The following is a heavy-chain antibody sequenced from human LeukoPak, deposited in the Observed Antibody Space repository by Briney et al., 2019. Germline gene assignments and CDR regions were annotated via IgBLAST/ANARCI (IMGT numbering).Heavy chain of an antibody. CDR3: ANGEFDY. J-gene: IGHJ4*02. V-gene: IGHV3-53*01. CDR2: FYKGGNT. CDR1: GFTVSSNY. D-gene: IGHD3-10*01. Sequence: AGGSLRLSCAASGFTVSSNYMSWVRQAPGKGLEWVSVFYKGGNTYYADSVKGRFTISRDNSKNTLYLQMNSLRAEDTAVYYCANGEFDYWGQGTLVTVSS.